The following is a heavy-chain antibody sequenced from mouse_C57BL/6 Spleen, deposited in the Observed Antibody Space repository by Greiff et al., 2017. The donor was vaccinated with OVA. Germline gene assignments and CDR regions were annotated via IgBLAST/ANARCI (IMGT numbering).Heavy chain of an antibody. V-gene: IGHV1-82*01. J-gene: IGHJ4*01. CDR2: IYPGDGDT. CDR1: GYAFTSSW. CDR3: ARRDDYDAMGY. Sequence: QVQLQQSGPELVKPGASVKISCKASGYAFTSSWMNWVKQRPGKGLEWIGRIYPGDGDTNYNGEFKGKATLTADKSSSTAYMQLRSLTSEDSAVYCCARRDDYDAMGYWGQGTSVTVAS.